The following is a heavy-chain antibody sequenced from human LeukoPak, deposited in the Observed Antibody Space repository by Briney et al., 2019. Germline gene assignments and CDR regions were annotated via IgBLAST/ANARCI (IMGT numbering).Heavy chain of an antibody. D-gene: IGHD1-26*01. Sequence: GASVKVSCKASGYTFTGYYMHWVRQAPGQGLEWMGWINPNSGGTNYAQKFQGRVTMTRDTSISTAYMELSRLRSDDTAVYYCARNYPIVGATDYYHYMDVWGKGTTVTVSS. CDR3: ARNYPIVGATDYYHYMDV. J-gene: IGHJ6*03. CDR1: GYTFTGYY. V-gene: IGHV1-2*02. CDR2: INPNSGGT.